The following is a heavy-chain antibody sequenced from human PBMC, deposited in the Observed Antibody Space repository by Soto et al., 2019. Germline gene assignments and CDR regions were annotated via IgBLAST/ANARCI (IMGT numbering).Heavy chain of an antibody. CDR3: ARDRYCSSSSCFPFDY. CDR2: ISSGSSYI. J-gene: IGHJ4*02. D-gene: IGHD2-2*01. CDR1: GFTFGIYS. Sequence: PGGSLRLSCAASGFTFGIYSMNWVRQAPGKGLEWVSSISSGSSYIYYADSVKGRFTISRDNAKNSLFLQMNSLRAEDTAVYYCARDRYCSSSSCFPFDYWGQGALVTVSS. V-gene: IGHV3-21*01.